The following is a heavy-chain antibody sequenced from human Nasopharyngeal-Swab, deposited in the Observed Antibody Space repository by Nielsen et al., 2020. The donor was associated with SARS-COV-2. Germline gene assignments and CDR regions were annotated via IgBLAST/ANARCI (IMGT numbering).Heavy chain of an antibody. V-gene: IGHV3-7*01. CDR2: IKQDGSEK. D-gene: IGHD1-1*01. J-gene: IGHJ4*02. CDR3: ARDVRQRTGDY. Sequence: WGSLRLSCAASGFTFNSYYMSWLRQAPGKGLEWVGNIKQDGSEKYYVDSVKGRFTISRDNAKNSLYLQMNSLRAEDTAVYYCARDVRQRTGDYWGQGTLVTVSS. CDR1: GFTFNSYY.